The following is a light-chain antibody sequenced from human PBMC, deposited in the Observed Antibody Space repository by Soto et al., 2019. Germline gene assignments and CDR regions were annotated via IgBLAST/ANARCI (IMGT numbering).Light chain of an antibody. J-gene: IGKJ5*01. V-gene: IGKV3D-15*01. CDR1: QNILRT. Sequence: VMTQSPFTLSVSPEETATLSCKASQNILRTLAWYQQKPGQPPRLLIYGASTRVTGIPARFSGNGSGTEFTLTISSLQSEDFAVYYCHQYGSSPITFGQGTRLEIK. CDR3: HQYGSSPIT. CDR2: GAS.